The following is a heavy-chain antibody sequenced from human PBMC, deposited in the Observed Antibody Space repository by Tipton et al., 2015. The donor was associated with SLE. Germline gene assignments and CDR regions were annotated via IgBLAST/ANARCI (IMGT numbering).Heavy chain of an antibody. V-gene: IGHV4-39*07. Sequence: LRLSCTVSGGSISSSSYYWGWIRQPPGKGLEWIGSIYYIGSTYYNPSLKSRVTISVDTSKNQFSLKLSSVTAADTAVYYCARGSPLVPGLIDYWGQGTLVTVSS. CDR3: ARGSPLVPGLIDY. CDR1: GGSISSSSYY. D-gene: IGHD2-2*01. CDR2: IYYIGST. J-gene: IGHJ4*02.